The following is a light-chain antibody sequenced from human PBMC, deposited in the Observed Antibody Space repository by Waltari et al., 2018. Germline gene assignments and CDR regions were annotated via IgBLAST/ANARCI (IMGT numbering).Light chain of an antibody. V-gene: IGLV2-14*03. CDR1: SSDVGGYNY. J-gene: IGLJ1*01. CDR2: DVT. CDR3: SSYTTSSTYV. Sequence: QSALTQPASVSGSPGQSITISCTGTSSDVGGYNYVAWYQHHPVKAPKLMIYDVTNRPSGVANRFSGSKSGSTASLTISGLQAEDEADYYCSSYTTSSTYVFGTGTKVTVL.